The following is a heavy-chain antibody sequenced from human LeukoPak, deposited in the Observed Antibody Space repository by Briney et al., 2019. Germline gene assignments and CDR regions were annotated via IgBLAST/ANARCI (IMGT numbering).Heavy chain of an antibody. D-gene: IGHD6-19*01. CDR3: ARGSGWYVVDY. J-gene: IGHJ4*02. V-gene: IGHV3-30*03. CDR2: ISYDGGNK. CDR1: GFTFSSYA. Sequence: PGGSLRLSCAASGFTFSSYAMHWVRQAPGRGLEWVALISYDGGNKFYADSVKGRFTIPRDNSKNTLYLQMNSLRAEATAAYYCARGSGWYVVDYWGQGTLVTVSS.